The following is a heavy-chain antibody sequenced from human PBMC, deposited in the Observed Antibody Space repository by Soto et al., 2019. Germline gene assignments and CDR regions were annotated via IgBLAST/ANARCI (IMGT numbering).Heavy chain of an antibody. J-gene: IGHJ6*02. V-gene: IGHV3-30-3*01. Sequence: GGSLRLSCAASGFTFSSYVMYWVRQAPGKGLEWVAVISYDGNNKYYADSVKGLFTISRDNSKNTLYLQMNSLRAEDTAVYYCARAGCDGGSCYTLVGLRYGMDVWGQGTTVTVSS. CDR3: ARAGCDGGSCYTLVGLRYGMDV. CDR1: GFTFSSYV. CDR2: ISYDGNNK. D-gene: IGHD2-15*01.